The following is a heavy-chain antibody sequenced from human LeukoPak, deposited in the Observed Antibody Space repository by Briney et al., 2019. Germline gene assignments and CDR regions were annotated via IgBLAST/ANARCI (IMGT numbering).Heavy chain of an antibody. CDR1: GGSISSYY. D-gene: IGHD3-22*01. V-gene: IGHV4-59*12. J-gene: IGHJ3*02. Sequence: PSETLSLTCTVSGGSISSYYWSWIRQPPGKGLEWIGYIYYSGCTNYNPSLKSRVTISVDRSKNQFSLKLSSVTAADTAVYYCARDGTYYYDSSGFDIWGQGTMVTVSS. CDR2: IYYSGCT. CDR3: ARDGTYYYDSSGFDI.